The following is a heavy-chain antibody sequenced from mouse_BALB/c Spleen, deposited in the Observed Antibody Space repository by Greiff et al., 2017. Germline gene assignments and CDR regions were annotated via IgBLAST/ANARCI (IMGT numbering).Heavy chain of an antibody. V-gene: IGHV5-6-5*01. CDR3: AREGVYDGYSYFDV. CDR1: GFTFSSYA. J-gene: IGHJ1*01. D-gene: IGHD2-3*01. CDR2: ISSGGST. Sequence: DVMLVESGGGLVKPGGSLKLSCAASGFTFSSYAMSWVRQTPEKRLEWVASISSGGSTYYPDSVKGRFTISRDNARNILYLQMSSLRSEDTAMYYCAREGVYDGYSYFDVWGAGTTVTVSS.